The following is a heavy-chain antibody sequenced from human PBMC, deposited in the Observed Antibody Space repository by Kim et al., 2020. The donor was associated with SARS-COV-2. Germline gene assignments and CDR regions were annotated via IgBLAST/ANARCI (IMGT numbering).Heavy chain of an antibody. CDR3: ARSRGFLKFHC. V-gene: IGHV3-23*01. J-gene: IGHJ4*02. CDR1: GFTFSTSG. Sequence: GGSLRLSCATSGFTFSTSGMSWVRQAPGKGLEWVSHINGGRTYYADSVKGRFTIYGDSFKNTLYLQMNSLRGEDTAIYYCARSRGFLKFHCWGQGTLVTVSS. D-gene: IGHD3-22*01. CDR2: INGGRT.